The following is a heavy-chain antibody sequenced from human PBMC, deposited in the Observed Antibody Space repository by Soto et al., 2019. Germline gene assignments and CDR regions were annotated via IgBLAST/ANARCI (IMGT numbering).Heavy chain of an antibody. J-gene: IGHJ6*02. Sequence: SVKVSCKASGGTFSSYAISWVRQAPGQGLEWMGGIIPIFGTANYAQKFQGRVTITADESTSTAYMELSSLRSEDTAVYYCARDFVLRFLGSAGYYYYGMDVWGQGTTVTVSS. CDR2: IIPIFGTA. V-gene: IGHV1-69*13. D-gene: IGHD3-3*01. CDR3: ARDFVLRFLGSAGYYYYGMDV. CDR1: GGTFSSYA.